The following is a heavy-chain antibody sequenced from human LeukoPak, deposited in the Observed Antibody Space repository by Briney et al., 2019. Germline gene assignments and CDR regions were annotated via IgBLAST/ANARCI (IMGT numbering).Heavy chain of an antibody. V-gene: IGHV3-11*06. J-gene: IGHJ4*02. D-gene: IGHD1-26*01. Sequence: GGSLRLSCAASGFTFSDYYMSWIRQAPGKGLEWVSYISAGRCYTNYADSVKGRLTISRDNAKNSLYLQMNSLRTEDTAVYYCARTRGGSYSDYWGQGTLVTVSS. CDR2: ISAGRCYT. CDR3: ARTRGGSYSDY. CDR1: GFTFSDYY.